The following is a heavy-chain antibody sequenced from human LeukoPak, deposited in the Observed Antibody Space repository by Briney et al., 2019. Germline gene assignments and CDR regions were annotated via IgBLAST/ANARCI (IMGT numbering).Heavy chain of an antibody. Sequence: GGSLRLSCAASGFTFSSYGMHWVRQAPGKGLEWVAVISYDGSNKYYADSVKGRFTISRDNSKNTLYLQMNSLRAEDTAVYYCAKDRGSGSYYLDYFDYWGQGTLVTVSS. CDR3: AKDRGSGSYYLDYFDY. CDR1: GFTFSSYG. V-gene: IGHV3-30*18. D-gene: IGHD3-10*01. CDR2: ISYDGSNK. J-gene: IGHJ4*02.